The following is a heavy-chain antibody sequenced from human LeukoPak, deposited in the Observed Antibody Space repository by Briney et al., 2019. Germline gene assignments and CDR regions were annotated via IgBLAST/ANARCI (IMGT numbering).Heavy chain of an antibody. V-gene: IGHV3-30*04. CDR3: ARGYCTSSSCYNDY. CDR2: MSFDVNNK. CDR1: GFTFRSYA. D-gene: IGHD2-2*02. J-gene: IGHJ4*02. Sequence: PGGSLRLSCATSGFTFRSYAFDWVRQAPGQGLEWVATMSFDVNNKYYADSVRGRFTISRDNSKNTLYLQMNSLRAEDTAVYSCARGYCTSSSCYNDYWGQGTLVTVSS.